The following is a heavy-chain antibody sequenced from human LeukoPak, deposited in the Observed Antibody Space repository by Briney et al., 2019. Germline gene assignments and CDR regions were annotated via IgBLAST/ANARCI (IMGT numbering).Heavy chain of an antibody. Sequence: SETLSLTCTVSGGSISSGGYYWSWIRQHPGKGLEWIGYIYYSGSTNYNPSLKSRVTISVDTSKNQFSLKLSSVTAADTAVYYCARGHDYYDSSGYDYWGQGTLVTVSS. CDR1: GGSISSGGYY. V-gene: IGHV4-61*08. CDR2: IYYSGST. J-gene: IGHJ4*02. D-gene: IGHD3-22*01. CDR3: ARGHDYYDSSGYDY.